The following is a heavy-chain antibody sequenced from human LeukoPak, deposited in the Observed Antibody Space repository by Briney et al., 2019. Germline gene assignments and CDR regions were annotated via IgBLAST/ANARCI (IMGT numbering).Heavy chain of an antibody. CDR3: ALTYGAQAIYFDY. CDR2: IYYSGST. CDR1: GGSISSSSYY. J-gene: IGHJ4*02. Sequence: SETLSLACTVSGGSISSSSYYWGWIRQPPGKGLEWIGSIYYSGSTYYNPSLKSRVTISVDTSKNQFSLKLSSVTAADTAVYYCALTYGAQAIYFDYWGQGTLVTVSS. D-gene: IGHD4-17*01. V-gene: IGHV4-39*01.